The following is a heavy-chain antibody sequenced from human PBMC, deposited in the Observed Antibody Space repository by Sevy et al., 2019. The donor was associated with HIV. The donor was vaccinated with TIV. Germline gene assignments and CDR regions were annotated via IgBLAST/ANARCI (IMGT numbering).Heavy chain of an antibody. Sequence: GGSLRLSCAASGFTFSSYAMSWVRQAPGKGLEWVSAISGSGGSTYYADSVKGRFTISRDNPKNPLYLQMNSLRAEDTAVYYCAKRRSQTGTSSQPIDYWGQGTLVTVSS. CDR2: ISGSGGST. D-gene: IGHD1-1*01. J-gene: IGHJ4*02. CDR1: GFTFSSYA. V-gene: IGHV3-23*01. CDR3: AKRRSQTGTSSQPIDY.